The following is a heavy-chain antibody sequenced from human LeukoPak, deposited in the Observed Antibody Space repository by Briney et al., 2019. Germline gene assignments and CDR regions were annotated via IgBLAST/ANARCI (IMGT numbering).Heavy chain of an antibody. V-gene: IGHV3-30*18. CDR1: GLTFSSYG. CDR2: ISYDGSNK. J-gene: IGHJ4*02. Sequence: GGSLRLSCAASGLTFSSYGMHWVRQAPGKGLEWEAVISYDGSNKYYADSVKGRFAISRDNSKNTLYLQMNSLRAEDTAVYYCAKVALWGTTTQYYFDYWGQGTLVTVSS. CDR3: AKVALWGTTTQYYFDY. D-gene: IGHD1-1*01.